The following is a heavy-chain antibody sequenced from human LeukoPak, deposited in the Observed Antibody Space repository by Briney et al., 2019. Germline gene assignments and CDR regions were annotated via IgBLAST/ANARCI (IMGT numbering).Heavy chain of an antibody. Sequence: ASVKVSCKASGYTFTGYYMHGVRQAPGQGLEWMGWINPNSGGTNYAQKFQGRGTMTRDTSISTAYMELSRLRSDDRGVYYCARGRDGYNSYYFDCWGQGTLVTVSS. V-gene: IGHV1-2*02. CDR2: INPNSGGT. CDR3: ARGRDGYNSYYFDC. J-gene: IGHJ4*02. D-gene: IGHD5-24*01. CDR1: GYTFTGYY.